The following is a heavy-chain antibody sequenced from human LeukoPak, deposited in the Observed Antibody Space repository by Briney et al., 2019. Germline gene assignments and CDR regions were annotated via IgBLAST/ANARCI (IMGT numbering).Heavy chain of an antibody. Sequence: GGSLRLSCAASGFTFSSYAMSWVRQAPGKGLEWVSAISGSGGSTYYADSVKGRFTISRDNSKNTLYLQMNSLRAEDTAVYYCAKLLYYYDSSGYYYVAPFDYWGQGTLVTVSS. CDR2: ISGSGGST. CDR3: AKLLYYYDSSGYYYVAPFDY. V-gene: IGHV3-23*01. D-gene: IGHD3-22*01. J-gene: IGHJ4*02. CDR1: GFTFSSYA.